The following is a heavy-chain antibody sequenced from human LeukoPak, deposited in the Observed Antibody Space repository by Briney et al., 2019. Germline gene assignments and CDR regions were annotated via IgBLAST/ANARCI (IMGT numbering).Heavy chain of an antibody. CDR3: ARGTLKAAATDFDY. CDR1: GFTFDDYG. J-gene: IGHJ4*02. Sequence: GGSLRLSCAASGFTFDDYGMSWVRQAPGKGLEWVSGINWNGGSTGYADSVKGRFTISRDNAKNSLYLQMSSLRAEDTALYYCARGTLKAAATDFDYWGQGTLVTVSS. V-gene: IGHV3-20*04. CDR2: INWNGGST. D-gene: IGHD6-13*01.